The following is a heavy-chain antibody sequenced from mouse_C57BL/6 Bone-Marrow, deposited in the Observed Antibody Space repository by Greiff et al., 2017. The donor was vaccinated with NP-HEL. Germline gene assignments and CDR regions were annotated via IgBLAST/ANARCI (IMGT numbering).Heavy chain of an antibody. CDR3: ARRGSYGNAWFAY. V-gene: IGHV1-69*01. D-gene: IGHD2-1*01. CDR2: IDPSDSYT. CDR1: GYTFTSYW. Sequence: VQLQQPGAELVMPGASVKLSCKASGYTFTSYWMHWVKQRPGQGLEWIGEIDPSDSYTNYNQKFKGKSTLTVDKSSSTAYMQLSSLTSEDSAVYYCARRGSYGNAWFAYWGQGTLVTVSA. J-gene: IGHJ3*01.